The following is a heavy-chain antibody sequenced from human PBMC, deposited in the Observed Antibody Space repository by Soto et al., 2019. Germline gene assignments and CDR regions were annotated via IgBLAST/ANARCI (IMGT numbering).Heavy chain of an antibody. J-gene: IGHJ5*02. CDR1: GGSISSSSYY. D-gene: IGHD6-13*01. Sequence: SETLSLTCTVSGGSISSSSYYWGWIRQPPGKGLEWIGSIYYSGSTYYNPSLKSRVTISVDTSKNQFSLKLSPVTAADTAVYYCARHVAHTERQQLVPPHWFDPWGQGTLVTVSS. CDR2: IYYSGST. CDR3: ARHVAHTERQQLVPPHWFDP. V-gene: IGHV4-39*01.